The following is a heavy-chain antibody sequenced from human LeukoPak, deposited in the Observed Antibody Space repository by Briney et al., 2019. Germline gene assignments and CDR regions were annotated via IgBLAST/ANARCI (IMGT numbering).Heavy chain of an antibody. J-gene: IGHJ4*02. D-gene: IGHD4-17*01. V-gene: IGHV4-59*01. CDR3: ARGNIGRSVTIGSYYFDY. CDR1: GGSISGYY. CDR2: IYYSGST. Sequence: PSETLSLTCTVSGGSISGYYWSWIRQPPGKGLEWIGYIYYSGSTNYNPSLKSRVTISVDTSKNQFSLKLSSVTAADTAVYYCARGNIGRSVTIGSYYFDYWGQGTLVTVSS.